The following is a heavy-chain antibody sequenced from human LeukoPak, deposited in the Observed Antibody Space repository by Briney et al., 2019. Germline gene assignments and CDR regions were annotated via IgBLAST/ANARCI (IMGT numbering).Heavy chain of an antibody. V-gene: IGHV3-21*01. D-gene: IGHD1-26*01. CDR3: ARVGVGATRGVTDY. J-gene: IGHJ4*02. CDR2: ISSSSSYI. CDR1: GFTFSSYS. Sequence: GGSLRLSCAASGFTFSSYSMNWVRQAPGKGLEWVSSISSSSSYIYYADSVKGRFTISRDNAKNSLYLQMNSLGAEDTAVYYCARVGVGATRGVTDYWGQGTLVTVSS.